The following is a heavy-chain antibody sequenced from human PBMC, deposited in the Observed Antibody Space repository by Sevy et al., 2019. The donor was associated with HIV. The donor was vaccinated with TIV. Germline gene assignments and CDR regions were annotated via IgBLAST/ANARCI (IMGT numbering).Heavy chain of an antibody. CDR1: GFTFSSYA. CDR2: ISYDGSNK. V-gene: IGHV3-30-3*01. CDR3: ARDYRSGGYGPPNDY. J-gene: IGHJ4*02. Sequence: GGSLRLSCAASGFTFSSYAMHWVRQAPGKGLEWVAVISYDGSNKYYADSVKGRFTISRDNSKNTLYLQMNSLRAEDTAVYYCARDYRSGGYGPPNDYWGQGTLVTVSS. D-gene: IGHD5-12*01.